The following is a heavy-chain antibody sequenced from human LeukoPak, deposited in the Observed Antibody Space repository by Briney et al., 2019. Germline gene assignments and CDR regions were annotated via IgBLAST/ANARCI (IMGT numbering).Heavy chain of an antibody. D-gene: IGHD3-10*01. Sequence: GGSLRLSCAASGFTFSSHWMSWVRQAPGKGLEWVANIKQDGSEKYYVDSVKGRFTISRDNAKNSLYLQMNSLRGEDTAVYYCARDRWFGERGLDVWGQGTTVTVSS. J-gene: IGHJ6*02. CDR3: ARDRWFGERGLDV. V-gene: IGHV3-7*01. CDR1: GFTFSSHW. CDR2: IKQDGSEK.